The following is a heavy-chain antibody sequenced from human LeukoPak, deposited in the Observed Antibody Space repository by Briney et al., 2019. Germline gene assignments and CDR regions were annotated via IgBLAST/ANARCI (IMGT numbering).Heavy chain of an antibody. J-gene: IGHJ4*02. CDR2: IYPDDSDT. D-gene: IGHD5-12*01. CDR1: GYRFTNYW. CDR3: ARITSGSFFGLDY. V-gene: IGHV5-51*01. Sequence: GESLKISCKASGYRFTNYWIGWVRQMPGKGLEWMGLIYPDDSDTRYSPSFQGQVSISADKSITTAYLQWDSLKASDTAMYYCARITSGSFFGLDYWGQGTPVTVSS.